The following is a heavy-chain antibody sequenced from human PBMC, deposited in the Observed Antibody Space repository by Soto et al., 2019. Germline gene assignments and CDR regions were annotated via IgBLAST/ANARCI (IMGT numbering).Heavy chain of an antibody. Sequence: EVQLLESGGGLVQPGGSLRLSCAASGFTFSSYAMSWVRQAPGKGLEWVSAISGSGGSTYYADSVKGRFTISRDNSKNTLYLQMNSLRAVDTAVYYCANGHIWLLPTLGWFDPWGQGTLVTFSS. D-gene: IGHD2-15*01. J-gene: IGHJ5*02. V-gene: IGHV3-23*01. CDR3: ANGHIWLLPTLGWFDP. CDR2: ISGSGGST. CDR1: GFTFSSYA.